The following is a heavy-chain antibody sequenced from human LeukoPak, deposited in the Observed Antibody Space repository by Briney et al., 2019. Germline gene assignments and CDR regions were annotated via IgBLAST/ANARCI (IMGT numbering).Heavy chain of an antibody. J-gene: IGHJ4*02. CDR3: ARRSGGWTRTIDY. Sequence: KPSETLSLTCAVYGGSFSGYYWSWIRQPPGKGLEWIGEINHSGSTNYNPSLKSRVTIAVDTSKNQFSLKVRSVTAADTAVYYCARRSGGWTRTIDYWGQGTLVTVSS. CDR1: GGSFSGYY. V-gene: IGHV4-34*01. D-gene: IGHD6-19*01. CDR2: INHSGST.